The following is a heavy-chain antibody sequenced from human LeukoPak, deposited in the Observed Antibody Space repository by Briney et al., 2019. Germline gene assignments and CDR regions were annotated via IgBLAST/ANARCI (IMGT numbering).Heavy chain of an antibody. Sequence: SVKVSCKASRGTFSSYAISWVRQAPGQGLEWMGGVIPIFGTANYAQKFQGRVTITADESTSTAYMELSSLRSEDTAVYYCASSLIQLWLYYYYGMDVWGQGTTVTVSS. CDR3: ASSLIQLWLYYYYGMDV. CDR1: RGTFSSYA. D-gene: IGHD5-18*01. CDR2: VIPIFGTA. J-gene: IGHJ6*02. V-gene: IGHV1-69*13.